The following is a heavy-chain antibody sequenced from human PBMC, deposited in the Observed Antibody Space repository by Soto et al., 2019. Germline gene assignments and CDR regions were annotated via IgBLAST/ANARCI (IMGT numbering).Heavy chain of an antibody. CDR3: AREGLGTTTPFDY. CDR2: LSAFNGNT. J-gene: IGHJ4*02. Sequence: GASVKVSCKTSGYTFTSAGISWVRQAPGQGLEWMGWLSAFNGNTHYAQKFQGRVTMTTDTSTTTVYMELRSLTSGDTAVYYCAREGLGTTTPFDYWGQGTLLTVSS. CDR1: GYTFTSAG. D-gene: IGHD1-1*01. V-gene: IGHV1-18*04.